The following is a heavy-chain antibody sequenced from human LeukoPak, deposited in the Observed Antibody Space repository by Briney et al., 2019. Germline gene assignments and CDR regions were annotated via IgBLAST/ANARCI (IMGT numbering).Heavy chain of an antibody. CDR3: ARLNVDTTVRDS. V-gene: IGHV5-51*01. Sequence: GESLKISCKGSGYTFASNWIGWVRQMPGKGLECMGIIYPGDSDTRYSPSFQGQVTISADKSISTAYLQWSSLKASDTAIYYCARLNVDTTVRDSWGQGTLVVVSS. CDR2: IYPGDSDT. D-gene: IGHD1-1*01. CDR1: GYTFASNW. J-gene: IGHJ5*01.